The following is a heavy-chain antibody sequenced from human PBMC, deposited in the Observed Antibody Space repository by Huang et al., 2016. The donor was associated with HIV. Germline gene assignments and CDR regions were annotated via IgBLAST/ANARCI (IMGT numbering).Heavy chain of an antibody. D-gene: IGHD1-26*01. V-gene: IGHV3-30*18. CDR2: ISYDGSNK. Sequence: VQLVESGGGVVQPGRSLRLACAASGFSFSTYGLHWVRQATVKGLEWVAVISYDGSNKYYAHSVKGRFTISRDTSENKVYLQMNSLRHEDTAVYYCAKDGADEEWDIDYWGQGTLVTVSS. J-gene: IGHJ4*02. CDR3: AKDGADEEWDIDY. CDR1: GFSFSTYG.